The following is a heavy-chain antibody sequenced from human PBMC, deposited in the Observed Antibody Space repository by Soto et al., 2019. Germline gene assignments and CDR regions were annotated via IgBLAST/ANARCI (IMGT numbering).Heavy chain of an antibody. CDR3: ARAAQYYDFWSGYPPNWFDP. V-gene: IGHV1-69*01. J-gene: IGHJ5*02. Sequence: QVQLVQSGAEVKKPGSSVKVSCKASGGTFSSYAISWVRQAPGQGLEWMGGIIPSFGTANYAQKFQGRVTITADESTSTAYMELSSLRSEDTAVYYCARAAQYYDFWSGYPPNWFDPWGQGTLVTVSS. D-gene: IGHD3-3*01. CDR2: IIPSFGTA. CDR1: GGTFSSYA.